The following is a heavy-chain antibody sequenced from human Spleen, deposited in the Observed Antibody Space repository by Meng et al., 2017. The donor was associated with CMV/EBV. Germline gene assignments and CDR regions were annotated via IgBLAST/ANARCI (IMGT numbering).Heavy chain of an antibody. D-gene: IGHD3-3*01. Sequence: GGSLRLSCAGSGFTFSIYAMNWVRQPPGKGLEWVSVISGRTGTTYYADSVKGRFTISRDNSKNTVYLQMDSLRAEDTAVYFCARLLEWLLSAFDSWGQGAPVTVSS. J-gene: IGHJ4*02. CDR1: GFTFSIYA. CDR3: ARLLEWLLSAFDS. CDR2: ISGRTGTT. V-gene: IGHV3-23*01.